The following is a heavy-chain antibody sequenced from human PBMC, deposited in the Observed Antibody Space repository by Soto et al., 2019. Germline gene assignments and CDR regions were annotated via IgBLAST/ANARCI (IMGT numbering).Heavy chain of an antibody. J-gene: IGHJ4*02. CDR3: AHRLRRFTYFFDY. V-gene: IGHV2-5*02. Sequence: QITLNESGHTLVKPTQTLTLTCTFSGFSLSNRGVGVGWIRQPPGEALEWLALLYWDDDESYSPSLLSRLTITKHASKNLVYLTMTNMDPMDTATYYSAHRLRRFTYFFDYWGQGILVTFSS. D-gene: IGHD3-3*01. CDR1: GFSLSNRGVG. CDR2: LYWDDDE.